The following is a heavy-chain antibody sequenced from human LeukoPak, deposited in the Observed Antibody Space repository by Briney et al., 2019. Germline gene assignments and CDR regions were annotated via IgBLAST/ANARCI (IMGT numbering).Heavy chain of an antibody. J-gene: IGHJ4*02. V-gene: IGHV3-30*04. CDR3: ARADYGGHFDY. D-gene: IGHD4-23*01. Sequence: GGSLRLSCAASGFTFSTYAMHWVRQAPGKGLEWVAVISYDGSNKYYADSVKGRFTISRDNSKNTLYLQMNSLRVEDTAVYYCARADYGGHFDYWGQGTLVTVSS. CDR1: GFTFSTYA. CDR2: ISYDGSNK.